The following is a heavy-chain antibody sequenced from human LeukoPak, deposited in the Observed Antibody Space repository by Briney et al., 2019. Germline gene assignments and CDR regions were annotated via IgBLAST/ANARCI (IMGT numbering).Heavy chain of an antibody. J-gene: IGHJ4*02. CDR2: IYTSGSN. CDR1: GGSISRYY. V-gene: IGHV4-4*07. CDR3: ARGRSGWYGYYFDY. Sequence: SETLSLTCTVSGGSISRYYWTWIRQPAGKGLEWIGRIYTSGSNNQNPSLKSRVTMSVDTSKNQFSLKLSSVTAADTAVYYCARGRSGWYGYYFDYWGQGTLVTVSS. D-gene: IGHD6-19*01.